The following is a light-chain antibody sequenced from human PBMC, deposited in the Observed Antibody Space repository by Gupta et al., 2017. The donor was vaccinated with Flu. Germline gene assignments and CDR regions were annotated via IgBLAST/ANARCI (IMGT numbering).Light chain of an antibody. J-gene: IGKJ2*01. Sequence: PSSLSASVGDRVTITCRASQIISNWLAWFQQKPGKAPKLLIYKASRLESGVPSRFSGSGSGTEFTLTISSRQPDDFATYYCQHDNSSPYTFGQGTKVEIK. V-gene: IGKV1-5*03. CDR2: KAS. CDR1: QIISNW. CDR3: QHDNSSPYT.